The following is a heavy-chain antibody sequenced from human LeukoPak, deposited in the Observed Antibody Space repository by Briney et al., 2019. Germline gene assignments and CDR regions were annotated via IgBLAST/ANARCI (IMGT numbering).Heavy chain of an antibody. J-gene: IGHJ4*02. CDR1: GGSFNTYY. Sequence: SETLSLTCAAYGGSFNTYYWTWIRQSPDKGLEWIGEASHDGDTNVNPSLRSRVAMSVDASKNQFSLKLTSVTAADTAVYFCARGPVALPNDRLSLFFDFWGQGNLVTVSS. V-gene: IGHV4-34*01. CDR3: ARGPVALPNDRLSLFFDF. CDR2: ASHDGDT. D-gene: IGHD2-8*01.